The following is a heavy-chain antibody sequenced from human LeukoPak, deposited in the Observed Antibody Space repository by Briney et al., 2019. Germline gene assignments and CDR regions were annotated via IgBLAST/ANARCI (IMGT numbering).Heavy chain of an antibody. CDR3: ASPLAVGATGPAY. CDR1: GFTFSSYG. Sequence: GGSLRLSCAASGFTFSSYGMSWVRQAPGKGLEWVSAITGSGGTTYYADSVKGRFTISRDNSKNTLYLQMNSLRAEDTAVYYCASPLAVGATGPAYWGQGTLVTVSS. J-gene: IGHJ4*02. D-gene: IGHD1-26*01. CDR2: ITGSGGTT. V-gene: IGHV3-23*01.